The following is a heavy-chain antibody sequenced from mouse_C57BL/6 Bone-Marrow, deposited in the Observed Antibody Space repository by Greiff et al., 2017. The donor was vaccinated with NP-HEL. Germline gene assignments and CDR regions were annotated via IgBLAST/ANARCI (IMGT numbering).Heavy chain of an antibody. J-gene: IGHJ2*01. CDR2: INYDGSST. D-gene: IGHD1-1*01. CDR1: GFTFSDYY. CDR3: ARDYYYFDY. V-gene: IGHV5-16*01. Sequence: EVKLVESGGGLVQPGSSMKLSCTASGFTFSDYYMAWVRQVPEKGLEWVANINYDGSSTYYLDSLKSRFIISRDNAKNILYLQMSSLKSEDTATYYCARDYYYFDYGGQGTTLTVSS.